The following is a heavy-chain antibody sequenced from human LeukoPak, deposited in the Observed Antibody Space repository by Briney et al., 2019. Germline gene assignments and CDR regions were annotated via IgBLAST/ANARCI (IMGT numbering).Heavy chain of an antibody. Sequence: SVKVSCKASGGTFSTYAITWVRQAPGQGLEWMGGIIPIFGTASYAQKFQGRVTITTDESTSTAYMDLSSLRSEDTAVYYCARGSYYDFWSGYSGFVAFDIWGQGTMVTVSS. CDR2: IIPIFGTA. CDR1: GGTFSTYA. V-gene: IGHV1-69*05. CDR3: ARGSYYDFWSGYSGFVAFDI. J-gene: IGHJ3*02. D-gene: IGHD3-3*01.